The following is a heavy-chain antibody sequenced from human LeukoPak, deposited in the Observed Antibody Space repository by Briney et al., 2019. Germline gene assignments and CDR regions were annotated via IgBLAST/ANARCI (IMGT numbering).Heavy chain of an antibody. J-gene: IGHJ4*02. CDR1: GFTFSSYS. V-gene: IGHV3-21*03. Sequence: GGSLRLSCAASGFTFSSYSMNWVRQAPGKGLEWVSRLNEDGTYVDYADSVKGRFTISRDNAKNMLHLQMNSLRVEDTAVYYCVRGSSDWAGTDYWGQGTLVTVSS. D-gene: IGHD2-21*02. CDR2: LNEDGTYV. CDR3: VRGSSDWAGTDY.